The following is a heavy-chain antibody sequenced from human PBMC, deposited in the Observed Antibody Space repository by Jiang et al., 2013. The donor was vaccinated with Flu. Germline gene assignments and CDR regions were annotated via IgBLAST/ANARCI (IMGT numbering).Heavy chain of an antibody. J-gene: IGHJ3*02. CDR1: GGSISSYY. V-gene: IGHV4-59*08. D-gene: IGHD3-22*01. CDR3: ARQRDYDSSGPLGGAFDI. Sequence: GSGLVKPSETLSLTCTVSGGSISSYYWSWIRQPPGKGLEWIGYIYYSGSTNYNPSLKSRVTISVDTSKNQFSLKLSSVTAADTAVYYCARQRDYDSSGPLGGAFDIWGQGTMVTVSS. CDR2: IYYSGST.